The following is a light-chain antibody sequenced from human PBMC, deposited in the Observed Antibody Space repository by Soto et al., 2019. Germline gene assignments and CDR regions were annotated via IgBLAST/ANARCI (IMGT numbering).Light chain of an antibody. J-gene: IGKJ4*01. V-gene: IGKV3-11*01. CDR1: QSVSSY. CDR2: DAS. CDR3: QERSNWPQLT. Sequence: QSPATLYLSTGERATLSCRASQSVSSYLAWYQQKPGQAPRLLIYDASNRATGIPARFSGSGSGTDFTLTISSLEPEDFAVYFCQERSNWPQLTFGGGTQVDIK.